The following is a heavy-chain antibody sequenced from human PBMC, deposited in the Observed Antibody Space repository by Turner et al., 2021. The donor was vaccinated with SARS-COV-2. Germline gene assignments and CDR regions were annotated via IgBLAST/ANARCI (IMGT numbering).Heavy chain of an antibody. J-gene: IGHJ5*02. CDR3: ATAPPIAAAGRWFDP. CDR2: FDPEDGET. D-gene: IGHD6-13*01. V-gene: IGHV1-24*01. Sequence: QVQLVQSGAEVKKPGASVKVSCKVSGYTRTELSMHWGLRAPGKGLEWMGGFDPEDGETIYAQKFQGRVTMTEDTSTDTAYMELSSLRSEDTAVYYCATAPPIAAAGRWFDPWGQGTLVTVSS. CDR1: GYTRTELS.